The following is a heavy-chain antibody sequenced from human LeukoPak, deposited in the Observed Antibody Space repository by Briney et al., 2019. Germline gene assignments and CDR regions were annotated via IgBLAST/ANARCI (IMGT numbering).Heavy chain of an antibody. CDR3: ATVFEY. J-gene: IGHJ4*02. CDR1: GFSLSSNW. CDR2: MSEDGSGT. Sequence: GGSLTLSCAVSGFSLSSNWMHWVCQAPGKGLEWVSRMSEDGSGTSYADSVKGRFTIYRDNAKNTVYLQMNSLRAEDSAVYYCATVFEYWGQGTPVTVSS. V-gene: IGHV3-74*01.